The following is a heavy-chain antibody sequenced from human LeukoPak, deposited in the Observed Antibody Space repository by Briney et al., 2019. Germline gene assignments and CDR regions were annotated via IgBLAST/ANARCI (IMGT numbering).Heavy chain of an antibody. D-gene: IGHD3-22*01. CDR3: ARGLYYYDSSGNRGGVGFDP. J-gene: IGHJ5*02. CDR2: MHPNSDDT. CDR1: GYTFTNND. Sequence: ASVKVSCKASGYTFTNNDIHWVRQATGQGLEWMGWMHPNSDDTGYAQKFQGRVTMTRNTSISTAYTELSSLRPEDTAVYYCARGLYYYDSSGNRGGVGFDPWGQGTLVTVSS. V-gene: IGHV1-8*01.